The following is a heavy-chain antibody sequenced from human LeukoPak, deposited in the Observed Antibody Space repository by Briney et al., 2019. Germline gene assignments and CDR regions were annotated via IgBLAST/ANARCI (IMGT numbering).Heavy chain of an antibody. J-gene: IGHJ4*02. CDR1: GFTVRSNH. Sequence: GGSLRLSCEASGFTVRSNHMSWVRQAPGKGLEWVSGISASGSLTYYADSVEGRFTISRDNSKSILFLQMNSLTVEDTAVYYWAKGWFGETLHGPHDYWGQGTLVTVSS. D-gene: IGHD3-10*01. CDR2: ISASGSLT. CDR3: AKGWFGETLHGPHDY. V-gene: IGHV3-23*01.